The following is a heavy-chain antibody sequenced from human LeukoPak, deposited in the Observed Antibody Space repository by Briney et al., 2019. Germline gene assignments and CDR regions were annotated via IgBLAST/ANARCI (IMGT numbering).Heavy chain of an antibody. CDR1: GGSISSYY. D-gene: IGHD3-10*01. V-gene: IGHV4-59*08. CDR2: IYYSGST. Sequence: SETLSLTCTVPGGSISSYYWSWIRQPPGKGLEWIGYIYYSGSTNYNPSLKSRVTISVDTSKNQFSLKLSSVTAADTAVYYCARTPTLYYYGSGSYPFRFDYWGQGTLVTVSS. CDR3: ARTPTLYYYGSGSYPFRFDY. J-gene: IGHJ4*02.